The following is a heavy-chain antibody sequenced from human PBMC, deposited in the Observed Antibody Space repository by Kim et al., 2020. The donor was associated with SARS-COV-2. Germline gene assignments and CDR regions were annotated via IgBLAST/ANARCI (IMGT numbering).Heavy chain of an antibody. Sequence: SVKGLFTISSDNSKNTLYLQMNSLGAEDTAVYYCAKGRRLVLRFPFFGYWGQGTLVTVSS. CDR3: AKGRRLVLRFPFFGY. V-gene: IGHV3-30*02. D-gene: IGHD2-15*01. J-gene: IGHJ4*02.